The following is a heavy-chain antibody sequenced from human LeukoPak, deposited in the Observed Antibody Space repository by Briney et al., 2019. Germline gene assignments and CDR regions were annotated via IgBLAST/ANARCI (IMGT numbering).Heavy chain of an antibody. CDR1: GFTFGSYS. J-gene: IGHJ4*02. V-gene: IGHV3-21*01. D-gene: IGHD1-14*01. CDR2: ISGNGTSI. CDR3: SKPQSSRPGDFDY. Sequence: GGSLRLSCTASGFTFGSYSMNWARQSPGRGLEWISSISGNGTSIKFANSLKGRFSVSRDNAKSSVYLHLSSLRAEDSGIYYCSKPQSSRPGDFDYWGQGILVTVTS.